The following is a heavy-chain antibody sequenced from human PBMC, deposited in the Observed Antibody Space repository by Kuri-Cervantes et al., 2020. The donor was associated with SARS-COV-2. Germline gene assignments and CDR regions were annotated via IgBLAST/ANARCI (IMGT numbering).Heavy chain of an antibody. D-gene: IGHD2-2*01. CDR1: GFTFSSYG. Sequence: GESLKISCAASGFTFSSYGMHWVRQAPGKGLEWVAFIRYDGSNKYYADSVKGRFTISRDNSKNTPYLQMNSLRAEDTAVYYCAKDLDCSSTSCYDRSPHFGYWGQGTLVTVSS. V-gene: IGHV3-30*02. CDR3: AKDLDCSSTSCYDRSPHFGY. J-gene: IGHJ4*02. CDR2: IRYDGSNK.